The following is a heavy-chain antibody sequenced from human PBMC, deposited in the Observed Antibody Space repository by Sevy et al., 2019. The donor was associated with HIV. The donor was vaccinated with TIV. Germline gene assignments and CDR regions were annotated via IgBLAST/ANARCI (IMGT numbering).Heavy chain of an antibody. D-gene: IGHD1-26*01. CDR1: GFTFSSYV. J-gene: IGHJ4*02. CDR2: ISSTGGNT. Sequence: GGSLRLSCAASGFTFSSYVMDWARQAPGKGLESVSAISSTGGNTYYIDSVKGRFTISRDNSKNTLYLQMDSLRVEDMAVYDCVRRGTAGSYDYWGQGALVTVSS. CDR3: VRRGTAGSYDY. V-gene: IGHV3-64*02.